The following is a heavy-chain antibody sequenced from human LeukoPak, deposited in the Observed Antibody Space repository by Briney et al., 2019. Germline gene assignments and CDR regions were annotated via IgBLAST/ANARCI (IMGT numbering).Heavy chain of an antibody. V-gene: IGHV4-59*01. D-gene: IGHD3-3*01. Sequence: SETLSLTCTVSGGSISSYYWSWIRQPPGKGLEWIGYIYYSGSTNYNPSLKSRVTISVDTSKNQFSLKLSSVTAADTAVYYCARRSSITIFGVVTDYFDYWGQGTLVTVSS. CDR3: ARRSSITIFGVVTDYFDY. J-gene: IGHJ4*02. CDR2: IYYSGST. CDR1: GGSISSYY.